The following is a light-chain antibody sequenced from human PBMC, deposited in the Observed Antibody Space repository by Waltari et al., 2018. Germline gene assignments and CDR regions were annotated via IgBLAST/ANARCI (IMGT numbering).Light chain of an antibody. V-gene: IGKV3-20*01. J-gene: IGKJ1*01. CDR2: AAS. CDR3: QNHERLPAM. CDR1: QSISRY. Sequence: EIVLTQSPGTLSLSPGERATLSCRASQSISRYLAWYQQKPGQAPSLLIYAASSRATGIPDRLSGSGSGTDFSLTISRLEPEDFAVYYCQNHERLPAMFGQGTKVEIK.